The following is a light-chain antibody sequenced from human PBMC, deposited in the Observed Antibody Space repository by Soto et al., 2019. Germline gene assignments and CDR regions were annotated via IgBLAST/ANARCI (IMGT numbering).Light chain of an antibody. CDR1: EDIRNY. J-gene: IGKJ1*01. CDR2: AAS. Sequence: DIQVTQSPSSLSASAGDSVSITCRASEDIRNYLAWYQQKPGQAPEVLIYAASTLRSGVPSRFSGSGSGTDFTLTISSLQPEDVATYFCQKYDRAPRTFGQGTRVEI. CDR3: QKYDRAPRT. V-gene: IGKV1-27*01.